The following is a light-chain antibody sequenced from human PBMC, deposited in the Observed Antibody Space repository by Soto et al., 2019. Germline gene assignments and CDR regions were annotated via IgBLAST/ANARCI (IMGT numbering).Light chain of an antibody. CDR1: NSNIGSNT. CDR2: NNI. Sequence: QSVLTQPPSASGTPGQKVTISCSGSNSNIGSNTVSWFQQLPGRAPKLLLYNNIYRPPGVPDRFSGSKSGTSVSLAISGLHSEDEADYYCAAWDDSLDGHVVVGGGTPLTVL. J-gene: IGLJ7*01. V-gene: IGLV1-44*01. CDR3: AAWDDSLDGHVV.